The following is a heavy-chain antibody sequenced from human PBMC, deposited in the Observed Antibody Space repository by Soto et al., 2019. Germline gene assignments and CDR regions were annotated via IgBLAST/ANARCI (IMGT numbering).Heavy chain of an antibody. D-gene: IGHD3-9*01. Sequence: QVQLVESGGGVVQPGRSLRLSCAASGFDFSSYAVHWVRQAPGKGLEWVALISDDGRNKYYADSVKGRFTISRDNSTCTVFLQMNTLRPEDTAVYHCSAGLRYFDWNAMDVWGLGTTVTVSS. J-gene: IGHJ6*02. CDR3: SAGLRYFDWNAMDV. CDR2: ISDDGRNK. V-gene: IGHV3-30*04. CDR1: GFDFSSYA.